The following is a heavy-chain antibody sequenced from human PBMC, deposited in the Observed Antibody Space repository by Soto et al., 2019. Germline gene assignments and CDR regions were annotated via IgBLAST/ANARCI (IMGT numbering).Heavy chain of an antibody. CDR3: ARHTGSGTHYAPFDH. CDR2: IWYHGNSM. V-gene: IGHV3-33*01. J-gene: IGHJ4*02. CDR1: GFTFSSYG. Sequence: PGGSLRLSCAASGFTFSSYGMHWVRQAPGKGLEWVAVIWYHGNSMYYADSVKGRFTISRDNSKNTLYLQMNNLRAADTAIYYCARHTGSGTHYAPFDHWGQGALVTVSS. D-gene: IGHD1-26*01.